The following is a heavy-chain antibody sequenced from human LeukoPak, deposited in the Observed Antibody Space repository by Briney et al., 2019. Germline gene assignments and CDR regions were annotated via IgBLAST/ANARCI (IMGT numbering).Heavy chain of an antibody. CDR2: FDPEDGET. J-gene: IGHJ4*02. V-gene: IGHV1-24*01. CDR1: GYTLTELS. Sequence: ASVKVSCKVSGYTLTELSMHWVRQAPGKGLEWMRGFDPEDGETIYAQKFQGRVTMTEDTSTDTAYMELSSLRSEDTAVYYCATDAPPDGYNYAFDYWGQGTLVTVSS. CDR3: ATDAPPDGYNYAFDY. D-gene: IGHD5-24*01.